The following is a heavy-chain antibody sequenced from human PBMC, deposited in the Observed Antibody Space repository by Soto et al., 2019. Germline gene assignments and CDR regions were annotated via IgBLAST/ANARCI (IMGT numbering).Heavy chain of an antibody. Sequence: EVQLVESGGGVVRPGGSLRLSCAASVFTFDDYGMSWVRQAPGKGLEWVATINWNGGSTAYADSVKGRFAISRDNAKKDIYLQMISLRTEDTAVYHCAGGDSGGLSNCFDPWGQGTMVTVSS. J-gene: IGHJ5*02. CDR2: INWNGGST. CDR1: VFTFDDYG. V-gene: IGHV3-20*01. D-gene: IGHD5-12*01. CDR3: AGGDSGGLSNCFDP.